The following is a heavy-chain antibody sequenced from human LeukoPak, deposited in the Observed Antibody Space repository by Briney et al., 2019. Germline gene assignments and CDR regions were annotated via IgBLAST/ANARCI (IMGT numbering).Heavy chain of an antibody. V-gene: IGHV3-21*01. CDR3: ARLVGGTGRQLPIRDYYYYYYMDV. D-gene: IGHD2-2*01. CDR2: ISSISSYI. J-gene: IGHJ6*03. Sequence: KAGGSLRLSCSASGFTFSSYSMNWLRQAPGKGLEGVSSISSISSYIYYADSGKGRFTISRDNAKNSLYLQLNGLRAEDTAVYYCARLVGGTGRQLPIRDYYYYYYMDVWGKGTTVTVSS. CDR1: GFTFSSYS.